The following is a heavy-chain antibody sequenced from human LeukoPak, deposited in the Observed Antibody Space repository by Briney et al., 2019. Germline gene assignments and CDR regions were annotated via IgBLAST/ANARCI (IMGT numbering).Heavy chain of an antibody. J-gene: IGHJ4*02. CDR2: ISYGGSNK. CDR1: GFTFSSYG. D-gene: IGHD3-22*01. Sequence: PGRSLRLSCAASGFTFSSYGMHWVRQAPGKGLEWVAVISYGGSNKYYADSVKGRFTISRDNSKNTLYLQMYSLRAEDTAVYYCAKSGGGYYDSSGYYLIPFFDYWGQGTLVTVSS. V-gene: IGHV3-30*18. CDR3: AKSGGGYYDSSGYYLIPFFDY.